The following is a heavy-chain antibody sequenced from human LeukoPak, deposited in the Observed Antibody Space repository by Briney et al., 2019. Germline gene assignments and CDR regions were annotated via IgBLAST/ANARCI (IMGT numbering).Heavy chain of an antibody. CDR2: IKEDGREK. CDR3: AKYYDSSALKYYFDY. J-gene: IGHJ4*02. CDR1: GFTFSRYW. D-gene: IGHD3-22*01. Sequence: GGFLRLSCAASGFTFSRYWMSWVRQAPGRGLEWVANIKEDGREKYYVDSVKGRFTISRDYAKSSLYLQMDSLRAEDTAVYYCAKYYDSSALKYYFDYWGQGTLVTVSS. V-gene: IGHV3-7*02.